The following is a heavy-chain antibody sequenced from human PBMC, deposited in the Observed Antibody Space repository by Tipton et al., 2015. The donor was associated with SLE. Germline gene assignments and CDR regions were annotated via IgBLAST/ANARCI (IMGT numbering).Heavy chain of an antibody. CDR2: IYYSGST. J-gene: IGHJ4*02. CDR3: ARFRCYDLLYYFDY. D-gene: IGHD3-3*01. CDR1: GGSISSCSYY. Sequence: TLSLTCTVSGGSISSCSYYWGWIRQPPGKGLEWIGSIYYSGSTYYNPSLKTRVTISVYTSKTQFSHKRSSVTAADTAVYYCARFRCYDLLYYFDYWGQGTLVTVSS. V-gene: IGHV4-39*07.